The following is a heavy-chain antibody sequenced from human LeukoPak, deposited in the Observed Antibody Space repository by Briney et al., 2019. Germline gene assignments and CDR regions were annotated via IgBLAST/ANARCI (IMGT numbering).Heavy chain of an antibody. CDR3: AREWASYYDAFDI. CDR1: GFTFSDYY. CDR2: ISSSGSTI. V-gene: IGHV3-11*04. D-gene: IGHD1-26*01. J-gene: IGHJ3*02. Sequence: GGSLRLSCAASGFTFSDYYMSWIRQAPGKGLEWVSYISSSGSTIYYADSVKGRFTISRDNAKNSLYLQMNSLRAEDTAVYYCAREWASYYDAFDIWGQGTMVTVSS.